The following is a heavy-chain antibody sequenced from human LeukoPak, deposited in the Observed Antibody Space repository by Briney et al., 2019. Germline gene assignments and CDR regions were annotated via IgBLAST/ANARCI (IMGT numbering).Heavy chain of an antibody. CDR2: MNPNSGNT. CDR1: GYTFTSFD. J-gene: IGHJ4*02. D-gene: IGHD2-2*02. Sequence: ASVQVSCKASGYTFTSFDINWVRQATGQGLEWMGWMNPNSGNTGYAQKFQGRVTITRNNSISTAYMELSSLRSEDTAVYYCARSPIRNHFDYWGQGTLVTVSS. CDR3: ARSPIRNHFDY. V-gene: IGHV1-8*03.